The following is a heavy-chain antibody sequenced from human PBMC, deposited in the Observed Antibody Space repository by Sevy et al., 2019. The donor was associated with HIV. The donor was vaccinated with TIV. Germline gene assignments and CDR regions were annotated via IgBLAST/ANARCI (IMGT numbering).Heavy chain of an antibody. J-gene: IGHJ4*02. Sequence: ASVKVSCKASGYTFTGYYMHWVRQAPGQGLQWMGWINPDSGGPNYAPKFQGRVTLTRDTSISTAYMELSRLKSDDTAVYYCGRDDRDGYFEYWGQGTLVTVS. CDR1: GYTFTGYY. V-gene: IGHV1-2*02. CDR3: GRDDRDGYFEY. CDR2: INPDSGGP.